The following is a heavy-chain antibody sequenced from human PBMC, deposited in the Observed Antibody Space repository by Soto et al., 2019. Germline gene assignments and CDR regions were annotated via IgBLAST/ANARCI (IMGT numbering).Heavy chain of an antibody. Sequence: EVQLEESGGGLVQPGRSLRLSCAASGFTFDDFAMHWVRRVPGKGLEWVSSITWNSNVIGYADSVKGRFTISRDNAKNSLYLQMNSLRPEDTAFYYCTRGGPDAFCGGGRCYFDYWGQGTLVTVSS. CDR1: GFTFDDFA. CDR2: ITWNSNVI. J-gene: IGHJ4*02. D-gene: IGHD2-15*01. V-gene: IGHV3-9*01. CDR3: TRGGPDAFCGGGRCYFDY.